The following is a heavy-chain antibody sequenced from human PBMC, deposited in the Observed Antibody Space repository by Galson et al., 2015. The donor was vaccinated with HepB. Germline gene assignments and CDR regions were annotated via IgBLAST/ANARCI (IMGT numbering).Heavy chain of an antibody. CDR2: TYYRSKWYN. Sequence: CAISGDSVSSISAAWNWIRQSPSRGLEWLGRTYYRSKWYNDYAVSVESRITINPDTSKNQFSLQLNSVTPEDTAVYYCAGAPGIAVAGIIVAFDIWGQGTMVTVSS. CDR1: GDSVSSISAA. V-gene: IGHV6-1*01. J-gene: IGHJ3*02. CDR3: AGAPGIAVAGIIVAFDI. D-gene: IGHD6-19*01.